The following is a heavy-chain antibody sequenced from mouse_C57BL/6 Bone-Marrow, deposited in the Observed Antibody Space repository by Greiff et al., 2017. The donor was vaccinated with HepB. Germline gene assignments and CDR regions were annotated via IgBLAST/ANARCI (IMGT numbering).Heavy chain of an antibody. Sequence: EVHLVESGGGLVKPGGSLKLSCAASGFTFSSYAMSWVRQTPEKRLEWVATISDGGSYTYYPDNVKGRFTISRDNAKNNLYLQMSHLKSEDTAMYYCARDCSSYRGDYWGQGTSVTVSS. D-gene: IGHD1-1*01. J-gene: IGHJ4*01. CDR2: ISDGGSYT. V-gene: IGHV5-4*01. CDR1: GFTFSSYA. CDR3: ARDCSSYRGDY.